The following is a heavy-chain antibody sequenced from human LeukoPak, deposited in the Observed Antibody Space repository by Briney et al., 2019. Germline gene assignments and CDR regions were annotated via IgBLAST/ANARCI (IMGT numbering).Heavy chain of an antibody. CDR1: GGSISSYY. V-gene: IGHV4-59*12. D-gene: IGHD1-26*01. CDR2: IYYSGST. CDR3: AGSGSTAAFDV. Sequence: SETLSLTCTVSGGSISSYYWSWIRQPPGKGLEWIGYIYYSGSTNYNPSLKSRVTISVDTSKNQFSLKLSSVTAADTAVYYCAGSGSTAAFDVWGQGTMVTVSS. J-gene: IGHJ3*01.